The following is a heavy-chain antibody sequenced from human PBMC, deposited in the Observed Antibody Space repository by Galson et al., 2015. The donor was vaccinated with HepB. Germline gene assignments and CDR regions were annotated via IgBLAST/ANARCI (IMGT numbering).Heavy chain of an antibody. CDR1: GFTFSSYG. Sequence: SLRLSCAASGFTFSSYGMHWVRQAPGKGLEWVAFIRYDGSNKYYADSVKGRFTISRDNSKNTLYLQMNSLRAEDTAVYYCARDGYDSSGYPRFDYWGQGTLVTVSS. CDR3: ARDGYDSSGYPRFDY. CDR2: IRYDGSNK. V-gene: IGHV3-30*02. J-gene: IGHJ4*02. D-gene: IGHD3-22*01.